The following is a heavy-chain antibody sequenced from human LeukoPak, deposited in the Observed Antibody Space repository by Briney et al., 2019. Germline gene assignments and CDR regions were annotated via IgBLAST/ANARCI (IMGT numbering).Heavy chain of an antibody. D-gene: IGHD3-10*01. J-gene: IGHJ4*02. CDR3: ARAGSYCLDY. CDR1: GGAISTYY. Sequence: SETLSLTCTVSGGAISTYYWSWIRQSPGKGLEWIGYIFYSGNTNYNPSLKSRVTISVDKSKNQFSLTLSSVTAADTAVYYCARAGSYCLDYWGQGTLVTGSS. CDR2: IFYSGNT. V-gene: IGHV4-59*12.